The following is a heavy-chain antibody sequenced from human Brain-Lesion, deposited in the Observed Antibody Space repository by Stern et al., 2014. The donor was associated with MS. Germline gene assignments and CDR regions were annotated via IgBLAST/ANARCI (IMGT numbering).Heavy chain of an antibody. V-gene: IGHV1-2*02. Sequence: VPLVESGAEVKKPGASVKVSCKTSGYIFTGYYIHWVRQAPGQGLEWMAWIHPNTGGTKYAQKLQGRVTMSRDTSISTAYVELSSLTSDDTAVYYCARDQRGITIFGVVTDYYYLGMDVWGQGTTVTVSS. CDR2: IHPNTGGT. CDR1: GYIFTGYY. D-gene: IGHD3-3*01. J-gene: IGHJ6*02. CDR3: ARDQRGITIFGVVTDYYYLGMDV.